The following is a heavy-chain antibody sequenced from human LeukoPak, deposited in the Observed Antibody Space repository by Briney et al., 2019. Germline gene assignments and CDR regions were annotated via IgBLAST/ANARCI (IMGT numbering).Heavy chain of an antibody. CDR1: GFTFSSYA. J-gene: IGHJ3*02. CDR2: ISGSGGST. Sequence: PGGSLRLSCAASGFTFSSYAMSWVRQAPGKGLEWVSAISGSGGSTYYADSVKGRFTISRDNSKNTLYLQMNSLRAEDTAVYYCAKDSKTLGLAAAGTTAFDIWGQGTMVTVSS. CDR3: AKDSKTLGLAAAGTTAFDI. V-gene: IGHV3-23*01. D-gene: IGHD6-13*01.